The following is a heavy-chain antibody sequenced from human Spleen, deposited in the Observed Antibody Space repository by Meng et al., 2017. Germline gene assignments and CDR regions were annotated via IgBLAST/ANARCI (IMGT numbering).Heavy chain of an antibody. CDR2: IYQSGST. D-gene: IGHD3-10*01. CDR1: GGSISSSNG. V-gene: IGHV4-4*02. J-gene: IGHJ6*02. CDR3: ARDLTMVRGVIRRYYYYGMDV. Sequence: GSLRLSCAVSGGSISSSNGWSWVRQPPGKGLEWIGDIYQSGSTSYNPSLKSRVTISVDTSKNQFSLKLSSVTAADTAVYYCARDLTMVRGVIRRYYYYGMDVWGQGTTVTVSS.